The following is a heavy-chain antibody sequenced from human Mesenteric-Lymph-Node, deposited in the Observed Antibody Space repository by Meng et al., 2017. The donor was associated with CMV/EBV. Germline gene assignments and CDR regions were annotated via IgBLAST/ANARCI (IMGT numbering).Heavy chain of an antibody. J-gene: IGHJ4*02. V-gene: IGHV3-15*01. CDR1: GFTFGNAW. Sequence: AASGFTFGNAWMSWVRQAPGKGLEWVGRIKSKTDGGTRDFAAPVKGRFAISRDDSKTTLFLQMDSLKTEDTAVYYCTIGTGRSDFDYWGQGTLVTVSS. D-gene: IGHD1-14*01. CDR3: TIGTGRSDFDY. CDR2: IKSKTDGGTR.